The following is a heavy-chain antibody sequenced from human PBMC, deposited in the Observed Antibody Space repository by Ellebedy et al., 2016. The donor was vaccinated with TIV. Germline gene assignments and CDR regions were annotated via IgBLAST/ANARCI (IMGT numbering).Heavy chain of an antibody. D-gene: IGHD2-21*01. CDR1: GGSFSPYF. Sequence: MPSETLSLTCAVSGGSFSPYFWTWIRQTPGTGLEWIGAINHSTTNYNPSLKSRVTISIDASKNQFSLNLISVTAADTGVYYCARGQGYWGGYGMDVWGQGTTVTVSS. V-gene: IGHV4-34*01. CDR3: ARGQGYWGGYGMDV. CDR2: INHSTT. J-gene: IGHJ6*02.